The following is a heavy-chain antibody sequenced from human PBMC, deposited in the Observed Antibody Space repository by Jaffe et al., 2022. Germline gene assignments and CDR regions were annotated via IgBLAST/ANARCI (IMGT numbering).Heavy chain of an antibody. V-gene: IGHV3-9*01. Sequence: EVQLVESGGGLVQPGRSLRLSCAASGFTFDDYAMHWVRQAPGKGLEWVSGISWNSGSIGYADSVKGRFTISRDNAKNSLYLQMNSLRAEDTALYYCAKDKDYGIAVAGRGGFDYWGQGTLVTVSS. J-gene: IGHJ4*02. D-gene: IGHD6-19*01. CDR1: GFTFDDYA. CDR2: ISWNSGSI. CDR3: AKDKDYGIAVAGRGGFDY.